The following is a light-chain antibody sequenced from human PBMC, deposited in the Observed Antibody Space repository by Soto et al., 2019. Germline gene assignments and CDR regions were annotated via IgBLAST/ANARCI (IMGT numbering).Light chain of an antibody. Sequence: IVLTQSPVTLSLSPWERATFSCRASQSIRNFLAWYQQKPGQAPRLLIYDASNRASGIPPRFSGSGSGTDFTLTISRLEPEDFAVYYCQQYGSSPITFGQGTRLEIK. CDR2: DAS. CDR1: QSIRNF. J-gene: IGKJ5*01. V-gene: IGKV3-20*01. CDR3: QQYGSSPIT.